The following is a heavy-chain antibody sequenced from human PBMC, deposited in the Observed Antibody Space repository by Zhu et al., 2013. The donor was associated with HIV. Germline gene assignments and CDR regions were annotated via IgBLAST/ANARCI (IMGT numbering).Heavy chain of an antibody. V-gene: IGHV1-18*01. CDR1: GYTFTSYG. D-gene: IGHD6-19*01. Sequence: QVQLVQSGAEVKKPGASVKVSCKASGYTFTSYGISWVRQAPGQGLEWMGWISAYNGNTNYAQKLQGRVTMTTDTSTSTAYMELRSLRSDDTAVYYCARDAQPRSSGWYIHYYYYGMDVWGQGTTVTVSS. CDR3: ARDAQPRSSGWYIHYYYYGMDV. CDR2: ISAYNGNT. J-gene: IGHJ6*02.